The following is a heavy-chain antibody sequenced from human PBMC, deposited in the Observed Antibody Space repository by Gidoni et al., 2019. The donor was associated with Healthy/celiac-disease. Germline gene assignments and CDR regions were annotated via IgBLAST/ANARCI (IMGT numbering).Heavy chain of an antibody. CDR2: INHSGST. D-gene: IGHD3-22*01. CDR1: GGSCSGYY. Sequence: QVQLQQWGAGLLKPSETLSLTCAVYGGSCSGYYWSWIRQPPGKGLEWIGEINHSGSTNYNPSLKSRVTISVDTSKNQFSLKLSSVTAADTAVYYCVSRPDSSGYYGTDYWGQGTLVTVSS. V-gene: IGHV4-34*01. CDR3: VSRPDSSGYYGTDY. J-gene: IGHJ4*02.